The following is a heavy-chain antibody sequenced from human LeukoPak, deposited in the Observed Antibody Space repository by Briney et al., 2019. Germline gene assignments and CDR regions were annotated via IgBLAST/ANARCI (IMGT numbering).Heavy chain of an antibody. J-gene: IGHJ4*02. Sequence: GSLRLSCAASGFTFSSYAMSWVRQPPGKGLEWIGEINHSGSTNYNPPLKSRVTISVDTSKNQFSLKLSSVTAADTAVYYCARGERYFDWFHYWGQGTLVTVSS. CDR2: INHSGST. V-gene: IGHV4-34*01. CDR1: GFTFSSYA. D-gene: IGHD3-9*01. CDR3: ARGERYFDWFHY.